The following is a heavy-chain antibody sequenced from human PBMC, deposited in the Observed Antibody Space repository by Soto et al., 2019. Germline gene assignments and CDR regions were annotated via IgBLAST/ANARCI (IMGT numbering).Heavy chain of an antibody. Sequence: PGESLQISCKVSGYSFPTYWIGWVRQMPGKGLEFMGIIYPGDSETRLSPSFQGQVTISADKSISAAYLQWSSLKASDTAMYYCARRYCSSTSCYYFDYWGQGNLVTVSS. CDR1: GYSFPTYW. V-gene: IGHV5-51*01. J-gene: IGHJ4*02. D-gene: IGHD2-2*01. CDR2: IYPGDSET. CDR3: ARRYCSSTSCYYFDY.